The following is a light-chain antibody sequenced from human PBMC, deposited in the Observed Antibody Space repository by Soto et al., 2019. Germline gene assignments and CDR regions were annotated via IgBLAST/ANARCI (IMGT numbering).Light chain of an antibody. CDR1: HIVMKD. CDR3: QQYENLPT. V-gene: IGKV3-15*01. CDR2: DSS. Sequence: VMTQSPATLSVSPGERATLSCSASHIVMKDLAWYQKKPGQAPRLLIYDSSTRASGIPPRFSGGGSGTDFSLTISSLQSEDIATYYCQQYENLPTFGQGTRLEIK. J-gene: IGKJ5*01.